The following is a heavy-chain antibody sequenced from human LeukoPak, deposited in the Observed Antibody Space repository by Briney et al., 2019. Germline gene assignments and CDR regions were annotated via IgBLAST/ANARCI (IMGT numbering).Heavy chain of an antibody. V-gene: IGHV3-64D*09. CDR2: ISSNGGST. Sequence: GGSLRLSCSASGFXFSSYTMHWVRQAPGKGLESVSAISSNGGSTYYADSVKGRFTISRDNSKNTLYLQMSSLRAEDTAVYYCVRGGSWSPFDYWGQGTLVTVSS. CDR3: VRGGSWSPFDY. D-gene: IGHD1-26*01. CDR1: GFXFSSYT. J-gene: IGHJ4*02.